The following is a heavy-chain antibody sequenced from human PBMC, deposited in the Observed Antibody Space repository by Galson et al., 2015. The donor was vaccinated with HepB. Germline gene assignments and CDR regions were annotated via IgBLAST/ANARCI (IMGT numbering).Heavy chain of an antibody. CDR1: GLIVSNNY. V-gene: IGHV3-66*01. Sequence: SLRLSCAASGLIVSNNYINWVRQAPGRGLEWVSVIYSGGSTYYADSVKGRFALSRDESKNTLYLQMNSLRDEDTAVYFCAREGYRGIPFKGMDVWGQGTAVTVS. J-gene: IGHJ6*02. CDR3: AREGYRGIPFKGMDV. CDR2: IYSGGST. D-gene: IGHD5-18*01.